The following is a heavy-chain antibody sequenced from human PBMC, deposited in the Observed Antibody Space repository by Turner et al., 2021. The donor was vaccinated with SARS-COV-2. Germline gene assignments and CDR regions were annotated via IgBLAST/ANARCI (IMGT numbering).Heavy chain of an antibody. D-gene: IGHD1-1*01. J-gene: IGHJ6*02. CDR1: EFTFGSYI. V-gene: IGHV3-21*01. Sequence: EEQLVESGGGLVKPGGSLRLSCSASEFTFGSYIMNWVRQAPGKGLEWVSSISSSSSYIYYADSVKGRLTISRDNAKDSLYLQMNSLRAEDTAVYYCARGSPGEDFYYYGMGVWGQGTTVTVSS. CDR2: ISSSSSYI. CDR3: ARGSPGEDFYYYGMGV.